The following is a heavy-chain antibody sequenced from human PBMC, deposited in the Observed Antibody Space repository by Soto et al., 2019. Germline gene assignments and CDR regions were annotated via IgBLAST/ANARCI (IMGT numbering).Heavy chain of an antibody. CDR1: GGSISSYY. Sequence: KLSETLSLTCTVSGGSISSYYWSWIRQPPGKGLEWIGYIYYSGSTNYNPSLKSRVTISVDTSKNQFSLKLSSVTAADTAVYYCARVRGYDLYYFDYWGQGTLVTVSS. CDR3: ARVRGYDLYYFDY. CDR2: IYYSGST. D-gene: IGHD5-12*01. V-gene: IGHV4-59*01. J-gene: IGHJ4*02.